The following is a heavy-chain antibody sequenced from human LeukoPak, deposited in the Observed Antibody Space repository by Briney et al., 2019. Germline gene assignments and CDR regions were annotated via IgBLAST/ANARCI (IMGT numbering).Heavy chain of an antibody. V-gene: IGHV1-69*13. CDR2: IIPIFGTA. J-gene: IGHJ6*02. Sequence: ASVKVSCKASGGTFSSYAISWVRQAPGQGLEWMGGIIPIFGTANYAQKFQGRVTITADESTSTAYMELSSLRSEDTAVYYCARDPPKRYDFWSGSPPDYYYYYGMDVWGQGTTVTVSS. CDR3: ARDPPKRYDFWSGSPPDYYYYYGMDV. CDR1: GGTFSSYA. D-gene: IGHD3-3*01.